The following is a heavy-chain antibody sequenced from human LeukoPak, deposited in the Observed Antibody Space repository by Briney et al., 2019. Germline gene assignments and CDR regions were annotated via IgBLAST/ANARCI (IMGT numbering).Heavy chain of an antibody. CDR3: ATGSATIGRWFDP. CDR2: VDPEDGET. Sequence: ASVKVSCKGSGYTFTDYYMHWVQQAPGKGLEWMGLVDPEDGETIYAEKFQGRVTITADTSTDTAYMELSSLRSEDTAVYYCATGSATIGRWFDPWGQGTLVTVSS. J-gene: IGHJ5*02. V-gene: IGHV1-69-2*01. CDR1: GYTFTDYY. D-gene: IGHD5-24*01.